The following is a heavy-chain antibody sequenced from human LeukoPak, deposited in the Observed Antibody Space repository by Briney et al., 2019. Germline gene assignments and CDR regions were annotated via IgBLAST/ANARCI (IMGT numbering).Heavy chain of an antibody. D-gene: IGHD5-18*01. CDR2: INPNSGGT. Sequence: ASVKVSCKASGYTFTGYYMHWVRQAPGQGLEWMGWINPNSGGTNYAQKFQGRVTMTRDTSISTAYMELSRLRSDDTAVYYCASGVPDGSSYGYSFDYWGQGTLVTVSS. CDR1: GYTFTGYY. J-gene: IGHJ4*02. CDR3: ASGVPDGSSYGYSFDY. V-gene: IGHV1-2*02.